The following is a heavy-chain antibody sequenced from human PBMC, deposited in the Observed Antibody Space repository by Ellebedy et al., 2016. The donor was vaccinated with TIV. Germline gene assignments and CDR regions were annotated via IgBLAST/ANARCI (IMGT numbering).Heavy chain of an antibody. J-gene: IGHJ5*02. V-gene: IGHV3-7*01. D-gene: IGHD4-17*01. CDR3: ARRASYGDYAVQVNPWFDR. CDR2: IRQEGDEI. Sequence: GESLKISCAASGFNFRSYWMTWVRQAPGKGLEWVAKIRQEGDEIYYVESVKGRFTISRDNAKNSLFLQMNSLRVEDTAVYYCARRASYGDYAVQVNPWFDRWGQGTLVTVYS. CDR1: GFNFRSYW.